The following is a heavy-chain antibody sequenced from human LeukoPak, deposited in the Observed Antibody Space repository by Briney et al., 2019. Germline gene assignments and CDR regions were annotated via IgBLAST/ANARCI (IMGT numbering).Heavy chain of an antibody. CDR1: GFTFSSYE. V-gene: IGHV3-48*03. D-gene: IGHD2-15*01. CDR2: ISSGGSTI. CDR3: ARGYCSGGSCYYYYYGMDA. J-gene: IGHJ6*02. Sequence: GGSLRLSCAASGFTFSSYEMNWVRQAPGKGLEWVSYISSGGSTIYYADSVKGRFTISRDNAKNSLYLQMNSLRAGDTAIYYCARGYCSGGSCYYYYYGMDAWGQGTTVTVSS.